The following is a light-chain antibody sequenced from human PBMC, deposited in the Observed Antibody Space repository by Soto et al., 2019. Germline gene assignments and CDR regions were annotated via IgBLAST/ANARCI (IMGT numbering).Light chain of an antibody. Sequence: ETVMTQSPATLSVSPGETVTLSCRASQSITSDLAWYQQKPGQTPRLLISGASTRATGVPARISGSGFGTEFSLTFSSLQSEDFEVYYCQQYASWPITFGQGTRLEIK. CDR1: QSITSD. J-gene: IGKJ5*01. V-gene: IGKV3-15*01. CDR3: QQYASWPIT. CDR2: GAS.